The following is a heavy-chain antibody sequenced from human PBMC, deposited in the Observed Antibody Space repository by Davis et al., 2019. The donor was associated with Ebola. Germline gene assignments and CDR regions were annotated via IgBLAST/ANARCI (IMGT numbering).Heavy chain of an antibody. CDR2: INSDGSST. J-gene: IGHJ4*02. CDR3: AAGTTSDWYGY. CDR1: GFTFSSYW. V-gene: IGHV3-74*01. Sequence: HTGGSLRLSCAASGFTFSSYWMHWVRQAPGKGLVWVSRINSDGSSTSYADSVKGRFTISRDNAKNTLYLQMISLRADDTAVYYCAAGTTSDWYGYWGQGTLVTVSS. D-gene: IGHD6-19*01.